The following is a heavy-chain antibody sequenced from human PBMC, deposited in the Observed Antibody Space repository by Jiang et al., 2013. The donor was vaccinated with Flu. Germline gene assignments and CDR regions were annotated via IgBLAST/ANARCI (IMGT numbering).Heavy chain of an antibody. V-gene: IGHV4-34*01. CDR3: ARRAMVRGVIGDP. CDR1: GGSFSGYY. J-gene: IGHJ5*02. Sequence: LLKPSETLSLTCAVYGGSFSGYYWSWIRQPPGKGLEWIGEINHSGSTNYNPSLKSRVTISVDTSKNQFSLKLSSVTAADTAVYYCARRAMVRGVIGDPWGQGTLVTVSS. D-gene: IGHD3-10*01. CDR2: INHSGST.